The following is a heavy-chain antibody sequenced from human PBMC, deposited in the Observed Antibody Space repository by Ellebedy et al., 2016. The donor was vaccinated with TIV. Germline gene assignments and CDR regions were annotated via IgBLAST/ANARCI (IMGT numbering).Heavy chain of an antibody. V-gene: IGHV3-7*01. Sequence: GESLKISXDASGFSFSNYWMSWVRQAPGKGLEWVANIKQDGSERHYVGSAKGRFTISRDNAKSSLYLQMNSLRVEDTALYYCSSHVGTSMTHWGQGTLVTVSS. D-gene: IGHD5-18*01. J-gene: IGHJ4*02. CDR1: GFSFSNYW. CDR2: IKQDGSER. CDR3: SSHVGTSMTH.